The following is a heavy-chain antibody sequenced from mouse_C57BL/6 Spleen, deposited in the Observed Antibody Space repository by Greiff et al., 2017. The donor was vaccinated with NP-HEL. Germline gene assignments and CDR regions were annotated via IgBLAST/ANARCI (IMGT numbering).Heavy chain of an antibody. CDR2: IDPSDSYT. Sequence: QVQLQQPGAELVRPGTSVKLSCKASGYTFTSYWMHWVKQRPGQGLEWIGVIDPSDSYTNYNQKFKGKATLTVDTSSSTAYMQLSVLTAEDSAVYYCAREEYGAYWGQGTLVTVSA. D-gene: IGHD2-10*02. CDR3: AREEYGAY. CDR1: GYTFTSYW. V-gene: IGHV1-59*01. J-gene: IGHJ3*01.